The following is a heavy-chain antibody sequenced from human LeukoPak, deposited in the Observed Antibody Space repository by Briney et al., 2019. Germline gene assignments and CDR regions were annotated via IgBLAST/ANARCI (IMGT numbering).Heavy chain of an antibody. CDR1: GGSISSNNW. CDR3: ARHEYAAAVDY. CDR2: IYYSGST. J-gene: IGHJ4*02. V-gene: IGHV4-4*02. D-gene: IGHD2-2*01. Sequence: SGTLSLTCAVSGGSISSNNWWTWVRQAPGTGLEWIGSIYYSGSTYYNPSLKSRVTISVDTSKNQFSLKLSSVTATDTAVYYCARHEYAAAVDYWGQGTLVTVSS.